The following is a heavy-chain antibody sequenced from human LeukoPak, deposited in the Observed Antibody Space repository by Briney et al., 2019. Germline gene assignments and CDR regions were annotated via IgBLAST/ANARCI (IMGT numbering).Heavy chain of an antibody. CDR2: ISSSSSYI. D-gene: IGHD2-2*01. J-gene: IGHJ3*02. CDR3: ASLIVVVPAAVDAFDI. Sequence: GGSLRLSCAASGFTFSSYSMNWVRQAPGKGLEWVSSISSSSSYIYYADSVKGRFTISRDNAKNSLYLQMNSLRAEDTAVYYCASLIVVVPAAVDAFDIWGQGTMVTVSS. CDR1: GFTFSSYS. V-gene: IGHV3-21*01.